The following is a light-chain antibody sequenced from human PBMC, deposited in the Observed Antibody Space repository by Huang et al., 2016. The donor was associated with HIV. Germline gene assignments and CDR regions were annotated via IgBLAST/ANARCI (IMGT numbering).Light chain of an antibody. V-gene: IGKV3-15*01. J-gene: IGKJ2*01. Sequence: EIVLTQSPATLSVSPGERATLSCRASKSVGSDLAWYQHRPGKAPRLLIYSASTRATGIPARFSGSGYGTDFILTVSSLQSEDFALYYCQQYRDWPPYTFGQGTKLEIK. CDR3: QQYRDWPPYT. CDR1: KSVGSD. CDR2: SAS.